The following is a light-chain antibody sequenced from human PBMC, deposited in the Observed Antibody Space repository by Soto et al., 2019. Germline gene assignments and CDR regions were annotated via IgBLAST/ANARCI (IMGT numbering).Light chain of an antibody. CDR1: SSNFGVSYY. J-gene: IGLJ3*02. Sequence: QSALTQPASVSGAPGQRITISCTGTSSNFGVSYYVSWYQQLPGTAPKLIMYGNSNRPSGVPNRFSGSKSGTSASLAISGLQAEDEADYYCRSYASSLTVVFGGGTKVTVL. CDR2: GNS. CDR3: RSYASSLTVV. V-gene: IGLV1-40*01.